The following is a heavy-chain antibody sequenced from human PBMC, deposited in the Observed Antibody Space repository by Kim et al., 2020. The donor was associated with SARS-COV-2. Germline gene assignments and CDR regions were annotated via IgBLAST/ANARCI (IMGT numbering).Heavy chain of an antibody. CDR1: GFTFSSYS. CDR3: ARDRGYSGYDSTRSYFDY. Sequence: GGSLRLSCAASGFTFSSYSMNWVRQAPGKGLEWVSSISSSSSYIYYADSVKGRFTISRDNAKNSLYLQMNSLRAEDTAVYYCARDRGYSGYDSTRSYFDYWGQGTLVTVSS. J-gene: IGHJ4*02. D-gene: IGHD5-12*01. CDR2: ISSSSSYI. V-gene: IGHV3-21*01.